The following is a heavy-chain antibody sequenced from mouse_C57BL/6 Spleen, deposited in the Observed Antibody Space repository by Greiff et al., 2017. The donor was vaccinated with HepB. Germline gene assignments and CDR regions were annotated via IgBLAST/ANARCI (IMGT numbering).Heavy chain of an antibody. J-gene: IGHJ1*03. CDR2: INYDGSST. V-gene: IGHV5-16*01. CDR1: GFTFSDYY. CDR3: ARYLYYGSSYGYFDV. D-gene: IGHD1-1*01. Sequence: EVMLVESEGGLVQPGSSMKLSCTASGFTFSDYYMAWVRQVPEKGLEWVANINYDGSSTYYLDSLKSRFIISRDNAKNILYLQMSSLKSEDTATYYCARYLYYGSSYGYFDVWGTGTTVTVSS.